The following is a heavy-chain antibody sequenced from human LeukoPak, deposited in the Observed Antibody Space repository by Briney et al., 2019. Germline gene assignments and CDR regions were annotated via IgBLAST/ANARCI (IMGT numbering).Heavy chain of an antibody. CDR1: RFTFSTYG. J-gene: IGHJ6*02. CDR3: ARDSDGMSV. CDR2: ISYDGINK. Sequence: GGSLRLSCAASRFTFSTYGMHWVRQAPGKWLEWVALISYDGINKYYADSVTVRFAVSRDNSKSTLYLQVNSLRAEDTAVHYCARDSDGMSVWGLGTTVTVSS. V-gene: IGHV3-30*03.